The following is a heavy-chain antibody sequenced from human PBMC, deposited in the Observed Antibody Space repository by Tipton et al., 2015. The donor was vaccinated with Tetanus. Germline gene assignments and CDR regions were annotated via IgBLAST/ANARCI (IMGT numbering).Heavy chain of an antibody. Sequence: QSGAEVKKPGESLQISCKGSGYNFTIYYIAWVRQMPGKGLEWMGIIYPADSNTIYSPSFQGQVTISADRSTSTAYLQWNSLQASDTATYYCARRRTTTALANFFDSWGQGTQVTVSS. CDR1: GYNFTIYY. D-gene: IGHD1-1*01. CDR2: IYPADSNT. J-gene: IGHJ4*02. V-gene: IGHV5-51*01. CDR3: ARRRTTTALANFFDS.